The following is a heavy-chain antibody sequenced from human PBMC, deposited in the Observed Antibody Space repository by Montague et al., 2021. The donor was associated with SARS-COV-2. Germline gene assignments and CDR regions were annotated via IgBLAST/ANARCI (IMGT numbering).Heavy chain of an antibody. CDR1: GFSLSTSGMC. CDR3: ARIRDYDILTGSYSGFDY. CDR2: IGWDDDK. D-gene: IGHD3-9*01. Sequence: PALVKPTQTLTLTCTFSGFSLSTSGMCVSWIRQPPGKALEWLALIGWDDDKHYSTSLKTRLTISKDTSKNQVVLTMTNMDPVDTATYYCARIRDYDILTGSYSGFDYWGQGTLVTVSS. J-gene: IGHJ4*02. V-gene: IGHV2-70*01.